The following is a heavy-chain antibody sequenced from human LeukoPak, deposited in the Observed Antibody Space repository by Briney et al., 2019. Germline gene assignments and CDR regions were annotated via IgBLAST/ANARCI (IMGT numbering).Heavy chain of an antibody. CDR2: TYHSRNT. CDR3: ARVTSMGSIDC. J-gene: IGHJ4*02. Sequence: PSETLSLTCTVSGYSISSGYYWGWIRQPPGKGLGWIGSTYHSRNTYYNPSLKSRVTISVDTSKNQFSLKLSSVTAADTAIYYCARVTSMGSIDCWGQGTLVTVSS. D-gene: IGHD1-26*01. CDR1: GYSISSGYY. V-gene: IGHV4-38-2*02.